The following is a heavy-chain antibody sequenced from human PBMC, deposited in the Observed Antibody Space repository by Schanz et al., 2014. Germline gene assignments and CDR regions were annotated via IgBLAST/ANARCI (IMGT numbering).Heavy chain of an antibody. V-gene: IGHV3-66*01. CDR1: GFTVSNNY. CDR2: IYSDGST. Sequence: QLVESGGGVVQPGGSLRLSCAASGFTVSNNYMSWVRQAPGKGLECVSIIYSDGSTYYVDSVKGRFIISRDNSKNTVYLQMNSLRAEDTAVYYCARDPGGTKTHGLWGQGTLVTVSS. J-gene: IGHJ4*02. D-gene: IGHD2-15*01. CDR3: ARDPGGTKTHGL.